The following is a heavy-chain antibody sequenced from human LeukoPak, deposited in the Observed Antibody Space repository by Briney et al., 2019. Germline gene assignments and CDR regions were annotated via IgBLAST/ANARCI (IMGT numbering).Heavy chain of an antibody. Sequence: AGGSLRLSCAASGFTFNTHGMNWVRQAPGKGLVWVSRINSDGSSTSYADSVKGRFTISRDNAKNTLYLQMNSLRAEDTAVYYCAIVSYSSSWYFYYGMDVWGQGTTVTVSS. V-gene: IGHV3-74*01. CDR2: INSDGSST. CDR1: GFTFNTHG. CDR3: AIVSYSSSWYFYYGMDV. J-gene: IGHJ6*02. D-gene: IGHD6-13*01.